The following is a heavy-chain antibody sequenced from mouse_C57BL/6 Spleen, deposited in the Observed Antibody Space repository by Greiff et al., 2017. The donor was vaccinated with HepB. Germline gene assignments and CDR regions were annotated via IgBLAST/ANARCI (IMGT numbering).Heavy chain of an antibody. D-gene: IGHD2-4*01. J-gene: IGHJ4*01. CDR1: GFTFSNYW. Sequence: EVKVEESGGGLVQPGGSMKLSCVASGFTFSNYWMNWVRQSPEKGLEWVAQIRLKSDNYATHYAESVKGRFTISRDDSKSSVYLQMNNLRAEDTGIYYCPPYDYDGARAMDYWGQGTSVTVSS. CDR3: PPYDYDGARAMDY. CDR2: IRLKSDNYAT. V-gene: IGHV6-3*01.